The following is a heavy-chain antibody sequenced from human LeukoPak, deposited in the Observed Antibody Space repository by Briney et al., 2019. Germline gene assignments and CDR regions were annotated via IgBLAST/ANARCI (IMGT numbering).Heavy chain of an antibody. CDR2: IYYNGNT. J-gene: IGHJ2*01. CDR1: GVSISSYY. D-gene: IGHD6-19*01. Sequence: SETLSLTCTVSGVSISSYYWSWIRQPPGRGLEWFGYIYYNGNTNYNPSLKSRVTISVDTSKNQFSLKLSSVTAADTAVYYCARTAVTGPNWYFDLWGRGTLVTVSS. V-gene: IGHV4-59*08. CDR3: ARTAVTGPNWYFDL.